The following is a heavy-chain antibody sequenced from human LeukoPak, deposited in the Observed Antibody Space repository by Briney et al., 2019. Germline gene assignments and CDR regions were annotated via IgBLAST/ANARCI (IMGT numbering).Heavy chain of an antibody. CDR1: GGSISSHY. CDR3: AREAVGDESRPFDY. V-gene: IGHV4-59*11. J-gene: IGHJ4*02. Sequence: PSETLSLTCTVSGGSISSHYWSWIRQPPGKGLEWIGYIYYSGSTNYNPSLKSRVTISVDTSKNQFSLKLSSVTAADTAVYYCAREAVGDESRPFDYWGQGTLVTVSS. D-gene: IGHD3-16*01. CDR2: IYYSGST.